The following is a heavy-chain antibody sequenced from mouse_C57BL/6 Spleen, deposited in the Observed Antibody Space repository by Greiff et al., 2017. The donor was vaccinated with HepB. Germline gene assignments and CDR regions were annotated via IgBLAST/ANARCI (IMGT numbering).Heavy chain of an antibody. D-gene: IGHD3-1*01. J-gene: IGHJ4*01. V-gene: IGHV2-2*01. CDR2: IWSGGST. CDR1: GFSLTSYG. Sequence: QVQLKQSGPGLVQPSQSLSITCTVSGFSLTSYGVHWVRQSPGKGLEWLGVIWSGGSTDYNAAFISRLSISKDNSTSQVFFKMNSLQADDTAIYYCARNSGGAMDYWGQGTSVTVSS. CDR3: ARNSGGAMDY.